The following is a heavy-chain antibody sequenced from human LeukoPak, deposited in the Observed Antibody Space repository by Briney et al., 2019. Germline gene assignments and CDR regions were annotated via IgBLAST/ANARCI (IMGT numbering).Heavy chain of an antibody. CDR3: ARRPTVMYSSSWYNWFDP. CDR1: GFTFSSYV. CDR2: ISYDGSNE. Sequence: GGSLRLSCAASGFTFSSYVMHWVRQAPGKGLEWVAIISYDGSNEYYADSVKGRFTISRDNSKNTLYLQMNSLRAADTAVYYCARRPTVMYSSSWYNWFDPWGQGTLVTVSS. J-gene: IGHJ5*02. D-gene: IGHD6-13*01. V-gene: IGHV3-30*04.